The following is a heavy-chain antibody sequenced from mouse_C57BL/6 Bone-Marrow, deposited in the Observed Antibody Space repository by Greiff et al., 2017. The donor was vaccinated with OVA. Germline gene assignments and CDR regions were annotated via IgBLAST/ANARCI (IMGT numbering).Heavy chain of an antibody. CDR1: GYAFSSSW. CDR3: ARFTTVVATGDY. J-gene: IGHJ4*01. CDR2: IYPGDGDT. D-gene: IGHD1-1*01. Sequence: VQLQQSGPELVKPGASVKISCKASGYAFSSSWMNWVKQRPGKGLEWIGRIYPGDGDTNYNGKFKGTATLTADKSSSTAYMQLSSLTSEDSAVYFCARFTTVVATGDYWGQGTSVTVSS. V-gene: IGHV1-82*01.